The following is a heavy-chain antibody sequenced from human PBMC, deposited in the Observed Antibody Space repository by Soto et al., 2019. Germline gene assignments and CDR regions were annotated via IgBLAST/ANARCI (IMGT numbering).Heavy chain of an antibody. CDR3: ARATGTLRSRNCDY. D-gene: IGHD1-1*01. V-gene: IGHV4-31*03. CDR2: IYHTGST. J-gene: IGHJ4*02. Sequence: SETLSLTCSVSGGSISTVGHYWTWIRQPLGKGLEWIGSIYHTGSTYYSKSLRSRLTMSVDTSKSQFSLRLSSVTAADTAVYYCARATGTLRSRNCDYWGQGSLVTVSS. CDR1: GGSISTVGHY.